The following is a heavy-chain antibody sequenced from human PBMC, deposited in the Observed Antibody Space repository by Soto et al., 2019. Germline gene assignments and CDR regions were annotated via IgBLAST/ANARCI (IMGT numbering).Heavy chain of an antibody. Sequence: QVQLQQWGAGLLKPSETLSLTCAVYGGSFSGYYWSWIRQPPGKGLEWIGEINHSGSTNYNPSLKSRVTISVDTSKNQVSLKLSSVTAADTAVYYCARAMGRWMATSHSFDYWGQGTLVTVSS. D-gene: IGHD5-12*01. J-gene: IGHJ4*02. V-gene: IGHV4-34*01. CDR1: GGSFSGYY. CDR3: ARAMGRWMATSHSFDY. CDR2: INHSGST.